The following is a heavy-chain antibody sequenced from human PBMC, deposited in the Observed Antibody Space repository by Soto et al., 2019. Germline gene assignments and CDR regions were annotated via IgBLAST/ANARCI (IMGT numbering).Heavy chain of an antibody. CDR3: ARDQSSQPNYSGGYEILIIWFDP. J-gene: IGHJ5*02. CDR1: GATFKSYA. D-gene: IGHD3-22*01. V-gene: IGHV1-69*01. Sequence: QVQLVQSGAEVKKPGSSVKVSCKASGATFKSYAISWVRQAPGQGLEWMGGIIPMFGTANYAQKFQGRVTLTSDESTSTAYMELSNLTSEDTARYYCARDQSSQPNYSGGYEILIIWFDPWGQGTLVTVSS. CDR2: IIPMFGTA.